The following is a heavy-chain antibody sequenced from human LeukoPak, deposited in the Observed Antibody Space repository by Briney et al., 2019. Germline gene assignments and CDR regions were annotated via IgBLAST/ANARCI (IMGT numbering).Heavy chain of an antibody. D-gene: IGHD4-23*01. Sequence: GASVKVSCKASGYSLTTYYMHWVRQAPGQGLEWMAIINPSGGGTKYAQKFQGRVTMTRDTSTSTVYMELSRLRSEDTAVYYCARKSSQGNAGYFQHWGQGTLVTVSS. CDR2: INPSGGGT. V-gene: IGHV1-46*01. CDR1: GYSLTTYY. J-gene: IGHJ1*01. CDR3: ARKSSQGNAGYFQH.